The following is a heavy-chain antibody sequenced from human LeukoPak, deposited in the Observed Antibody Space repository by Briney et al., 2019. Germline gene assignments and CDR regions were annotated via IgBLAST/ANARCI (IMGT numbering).Heavy chain of an antibody. J-gene: IGHJ3*02. D-gene: IGHD4-17*01. CDR1: GYSISSGYY. CDR3: ARDLGPTVTTKLRWAFDI. V-gene: IGHV4-38-2*02. CDR2: IYHSEST. Sequence: SETLSLTCTVSGYSISSGYYWGWIRQPPGKGLEWIGSIYHSESTYYNPSLKSRVTISVDTSKNQFSLKLSSVTAADTAVYYCARDLGPTVTTKLRWAFDIWGQGTMVTVSS.